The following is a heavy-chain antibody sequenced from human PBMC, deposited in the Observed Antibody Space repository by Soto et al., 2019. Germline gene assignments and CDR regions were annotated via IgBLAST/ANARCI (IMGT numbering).Heavy chain of an antibody. Sequence: EVQLVESGGGLVQPGGSLRLSCAASGFTFSSYWMSWVRQAPGKGLEWVANIKQEGSEKYYVDSVKGRFTISRDNAKNSLYLQMNSLRAEDTAVYYCARSGGFGELFGAYYYYYYMDVWGKGTTVTVSS. D-gene: IGHD3-10*01. CDR2: IKQEGSEK. V-gene: IGHV3-7*01. CDR1: GFTFSSYW. J-gene: IGHJ6*03. CDR3: ARSGGFGELFGAYYYYYYMDV.